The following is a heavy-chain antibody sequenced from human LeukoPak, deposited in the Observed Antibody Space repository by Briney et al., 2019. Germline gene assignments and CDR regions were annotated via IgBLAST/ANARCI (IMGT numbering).Heavy chain of an antibody. CDR1: GFTFSSYS. CDR3: ARLRRNSDRSGFYYYYDN. D-gene: IGHD3-22*01. J-gene: IGHJ4*02. V-gene: IGHV3-21*01. Sequence: GGSLRLSCAASGFTFSSYSFNWVRQAPGQGLEWVSSMNIFSSYIYYADSLRGRFTISRDNAENSLWLQMNGLRAEDSAVYYCARLRRNSDRSGFYYYYDNWGQGTLVTVSS. CDR2: MNIFSSYI.